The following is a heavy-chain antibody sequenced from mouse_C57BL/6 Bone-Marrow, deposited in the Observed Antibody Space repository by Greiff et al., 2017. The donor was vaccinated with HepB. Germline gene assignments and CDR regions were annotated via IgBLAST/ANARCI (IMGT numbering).Heavy chain of an antibody. D-gene: IGHD1-1*01. V-gene: IGHV14-4*01. CDR1: GFNIKDDY. CDR3: TTEDYGSSYDYAMDY. CDR2: IDPENGDT. J-gene: IGHJ4*01. Sequence: EVKLVESGAELVRPGASVKLSCTASGFNIKDDYMHWVKQRPEQGLEWIGWIDPENGDTESASKFQGKATLTADTSSNTAYLQLSSLTSEDTAVYYCTTEDYGSSYDYAMDYWGQGTSVTVSS.